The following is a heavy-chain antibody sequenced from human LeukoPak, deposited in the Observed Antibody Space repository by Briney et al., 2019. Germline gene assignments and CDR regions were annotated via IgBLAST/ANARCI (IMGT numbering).Heavy chain of an antibody. D-gene: IGHD3-10*01. J-gene: IGHJ6*04. V-gene: IGHV4-4*07. CDR3: ARGKVGSGSSYYYYYGMDV. CDR2: IYTSGST. CDR1: GGSISNYY. Sequence: SETLSLTWTVSGGSISNYYWSWIRQPAGKGLEWIGRIYTSGSTNYNPSLKSRVTMSVDTSKNQFSLKLSSVTAADTAVYYCARGKVGSGSSYYYYYGMDVWGKGTTVTVSS.